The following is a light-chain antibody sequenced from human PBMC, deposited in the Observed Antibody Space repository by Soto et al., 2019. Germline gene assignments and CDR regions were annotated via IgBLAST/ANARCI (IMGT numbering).Light chain of an antibody. CDR3: QQYNNYPWT. V-gene: IGKV1-5*03. J-gene: IGKJ1*01. Sequence: DIQMTQSPSTLSASVGDRVTITCRASQSISSWLAWYQQNPGKAPKLLIYKASSLESGVSSRFSGRGSGTAFPLTISSLQPDDFATYYCQQYNNYPWTFGQGTKVEIK. CDR1: QSISSW. CDR2: KAS.